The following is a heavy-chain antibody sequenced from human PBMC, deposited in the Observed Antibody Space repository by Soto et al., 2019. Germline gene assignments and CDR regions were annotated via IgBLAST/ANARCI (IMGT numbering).Heavy chain of an antibody. CDR2: ISGSGGST. V-gene: IGHV3-23*01. CDR1: GFTFSSYA. D-gene: IGHD3-9*01. Sequence: GGSLRLSCAASGFTFSSYAMSWVRQAPGKGLEWVSAISGSGGSTYYADSVKGRFTISRDNSKNTLYLQMNSLRAEDTAVYYCAKDYQYFDWLLGLNYYYYYYMDVWGKGTTVTVSS. CDR3: AKDYQYFDWLLGLNYYYYYYMDV. J-gene: IGHJ6*03.